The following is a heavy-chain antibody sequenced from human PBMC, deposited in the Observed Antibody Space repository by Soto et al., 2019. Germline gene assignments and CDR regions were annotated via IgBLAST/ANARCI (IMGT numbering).Heavy chain of an antibody. D-gene: IGHD1-26*01. CDR3: GKATSSSIVGAIDY. V-gene: IGHV3-9*01. CDR2: VSWNSCII. Sequence: LTLSFSASRFTFSSYERNWVRQAPGKGLEWVSSVSWNSCIIEDAFSVSGLFMXSXFXXRXXXYLQMNSLRPEDTALYYCGKATSSSIVGAIDYWGQGSLVTVSS. CDR1: RFTFSSYE. J-gene: IGHJ4*02.